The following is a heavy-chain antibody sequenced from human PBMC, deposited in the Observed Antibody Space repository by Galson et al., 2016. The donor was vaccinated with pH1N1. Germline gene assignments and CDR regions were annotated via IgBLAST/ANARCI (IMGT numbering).Heavy chain of an antibody. V-gene: IGHV1-2*06. CDR1: GGTFSSTF. J-gene: IGHJ5*02. Sequence: SVKVSCKASGGTFSSTFALGWVRQAPGQGLEWMGRISPDSGGTNYAQKFRGRVTMTGDTSINTAYMELSRLRSDDTAVYYCARHDYGGCFDPWGQGTLVTVSS. CDR2: ISPDSGGT. D-gene: IGHD4-23*01. CDR3: ARHDYGGCFDP.